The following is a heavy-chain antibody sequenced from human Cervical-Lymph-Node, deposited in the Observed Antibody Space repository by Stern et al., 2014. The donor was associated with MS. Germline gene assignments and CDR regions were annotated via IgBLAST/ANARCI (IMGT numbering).Heavy chain of an antibody. CDR2: IYYSGST. D-gene: IGHD6-6*01. CDR3: ARDNGQLVQIY. CDR1: GGSLNSGGHY. Sequence: QVQLVQSGPGLVKPSQTLSLTCSVSGGSLNSGGHYWSWIRQHPGKGLEWIGYIYYSGSTYYNPSLEGRVAISMDKSKNQFSLTLTSVTAADTAVYYCARDNGQLVQIYWGQGTLVTVSS. J-gene: IGHJ4*02. V-gene: IGHV4-31*03.